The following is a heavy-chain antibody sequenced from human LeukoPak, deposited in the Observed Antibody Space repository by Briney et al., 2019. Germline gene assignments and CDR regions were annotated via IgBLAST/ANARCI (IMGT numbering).Heavy chain of an antibody. CDR2: ISSSSSYI. J-gene: IGHJ4*02. V-gene: IGHV3-21*01. CDR3: ARVGYYYDSSGYYGGGSYAY. CDR1: GFTFSSYT. Sequence: GGSLRLSCAASGFTFSSYTMNWVRQAPGKGLEWVSSISSSSSYIYYADSVKGRFTISRDNAKNSLYLHMNSLRAEEPAVYYCARVGYYYDSSGYYGGGSYAYWGQGTLVTVSS. D-gene: IGHD3-22*01.